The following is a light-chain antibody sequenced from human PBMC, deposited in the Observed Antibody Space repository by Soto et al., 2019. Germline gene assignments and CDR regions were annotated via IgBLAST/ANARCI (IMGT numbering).Light chain of an antibody. Sequence: EIVLTQSPGTLSLSPGERATLSCRASQSVNSNFLAWYQQKPGQAPRLLIYGASTRAAGVPDRFSGSGSGTDLTLTITRLEPEYFAMYYCQQYGRSPLMYTFGQGTKLGVK. CDR3: QQYGRSPLMYT. CDR1: QSVNSNF. V-gene: IGKV3-20*01. J-gene: IGKJ2*01. CDR2: GAS.